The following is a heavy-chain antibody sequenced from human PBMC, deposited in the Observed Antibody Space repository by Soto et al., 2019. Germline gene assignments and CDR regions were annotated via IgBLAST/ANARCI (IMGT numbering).Heavy chain of an antibody. CDR2: IYYSGST. CDR1: GGSISSYY. V-gene: IGHV4-59*08. J-gene: IGHJ4*02. Sequence: PSETLSLTCTVSGGSISSYYWSWIRQPPGKGLEWIGYIYYSGSTNYNPSLKSRVTISVDTSKNQFSLKLSSVTAADTAVYYCARRSLNYLFDYWGQGTLVTVSS. D-gene: IGHD1-7*01. CDR3: ARRSLNYLFDY.